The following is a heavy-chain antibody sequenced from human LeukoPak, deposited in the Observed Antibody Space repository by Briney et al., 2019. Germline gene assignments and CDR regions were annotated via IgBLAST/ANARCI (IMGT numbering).Heavy chain of an antibody. J-gene: IGHJ4*02. CDR3: ARDPEHYGSGSYLDY. D-gene: IGHD3-10*01. Sequence: PGGSLRLSCAASGFTFSTYEMKWVRQAPGKGLEWVSYISSSGDSLYYADSVKGRFTISRDNARNSLYLQMNSLRGEDTAVYYCARDPEHYGSGSYLDYWGQGSLVTVSS. V-gene: IGHV3-48*03. CDR1: GFTFSTYE. CDR2: ISSSGDSL.